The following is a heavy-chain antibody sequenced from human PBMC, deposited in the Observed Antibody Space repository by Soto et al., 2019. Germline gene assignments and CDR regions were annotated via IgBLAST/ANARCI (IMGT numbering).Heavy chain of an antibody. J-gene: IGHJ4*02. D-gene: IGHD6-13*01. CDR1: GFTFSSYT. V-gene: IGHV3-23*01. CDR2: FVGSTGST. CDR3: ARGIAAAGPKLDY. Sequence: GGSLRLSCAASGFTFSSYTMNWVRQAPGKGLGWVSTFVGSTGSTFYADSVKGRFTISRDDSKNTLYLQMNSLRADDTAVYYCARGIAAAGPKLDYWGQGTLVTVSS.